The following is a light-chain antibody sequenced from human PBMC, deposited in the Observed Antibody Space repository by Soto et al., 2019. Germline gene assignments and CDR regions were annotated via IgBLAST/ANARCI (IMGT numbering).Light chain of an antibody. V-gene: IGKV3-20*01. J-gene: IGKJ1*01. CDR3: QQYGSSPRT. CDR1: QSVSSNS. CDR2: GAS. Sequence: EIVLTQSPGTLSLSPGERAALSCRASQSVSSNSLAWYQQKRGQAPRLLIHGASSRATGIPDRFGGSGSGTDFTLTISRLEPEDFAVYYCQQYGSSPRTFGQGTKVEVK.